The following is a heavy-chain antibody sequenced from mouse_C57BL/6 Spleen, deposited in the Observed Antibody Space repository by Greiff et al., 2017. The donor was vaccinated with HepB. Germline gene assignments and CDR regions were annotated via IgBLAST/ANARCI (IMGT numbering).Heavy chain of an antibody. CDR2: INPYNGGT. J-gene: IGHJ3*01. Sequence: EVKLQQSGPVLVKPGASVKMSCKASGYTFTDYYMNWVKQSHGKSLEWIGVINPYNGGTSYNQKFKGKATLTVDKSSSTAYMELNSLTSEDSAVYYCAREGYYGSSYGFAYWGQGTLVTVSA. CDR3: AREGYYGSSYGFAY. D-gene: IGHD1-1*01. V-gene: IGHV1-19*01. CDR1: GYTFTDYY.